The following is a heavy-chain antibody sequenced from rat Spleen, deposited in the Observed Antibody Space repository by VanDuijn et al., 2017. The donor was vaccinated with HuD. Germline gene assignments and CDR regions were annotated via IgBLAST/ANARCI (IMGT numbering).Heavy chain of an antibody. V-gene: IGHV5-31*01. CDR3: TTYSDYATSPFAY. J-gene: IGHJ2*01. Sequence: EVQLVKSGGGQVQPGRSLKLSCVGSGFTFNDYWMTWIRQAPGKGLEWIASITNSGNTPYYSQSVKGRFTLSRDNAKSTLYLQMGSLRSDDTATYYCTTYSDYATSPFAYWGQGVMVTVSS. D-gene: IGHD1-6*01. CDR2: ITNSGNTP. CDR1: GFTFNDYW.